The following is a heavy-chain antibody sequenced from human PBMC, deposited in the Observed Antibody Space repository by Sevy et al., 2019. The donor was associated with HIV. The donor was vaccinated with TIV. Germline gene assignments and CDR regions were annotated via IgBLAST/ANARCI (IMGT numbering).Heavy chain of an antibody. J-gene: IGHJ4*02. CDR3: AKDRSRYYYGSGSPLDY. CDR1: GFTFDDYA. CDR2: ISWNSGSI. V-gene: IGHV3-9*01. Sequence: GGSLRLSCAASGFTFDDYAMHWVRQAPGKGLEWVSGISWNSGSIGYADSVKGRFTISRDNAKNSLYLQMNSLRAEDTAMYYCAKDRSRYYYGSGSPLDYWGQGTLVTVSS. D-gene: IGHD3-10*01.